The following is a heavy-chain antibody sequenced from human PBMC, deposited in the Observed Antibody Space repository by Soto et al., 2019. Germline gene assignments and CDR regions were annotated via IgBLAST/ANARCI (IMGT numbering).Heavy chain of an antibody. CDR1: GDSISNYY. CDR2: IYYSGST. D-gene: IGHD5-18*01. J-gene: IGHJ4*02. V-gene: IGHV4-59*08. CDR3: ARHAEDGYSY. Sequence: QVQLQESGPGLVKPSETLSLTCTVSGDSISNYYWSWIRQPPGKGLEWIGYIYYSGSTNYNPSLKSRVTISIDTSKNQFSLKLSSVTAADTAVYYCARHAEDGYSYWGQGTLVTVSS.